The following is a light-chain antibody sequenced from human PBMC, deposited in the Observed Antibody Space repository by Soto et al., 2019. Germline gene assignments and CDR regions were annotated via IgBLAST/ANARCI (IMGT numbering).Light chain of an antibody. Sequence: EVVCTQCPATLSLSPGEGATLSCRASQSVSSTFLAWYQHKPGRPPRLLIYGASSRATDIPDRFSGGGSGTDFTLTTIRLEPEDFAVYYCQQYGSSPWTFGQGTNADIK. J-gene: IGKJ1*01. CDR1: QSVSSTF. V-gene: IGKV3-20*01. CDR3: QQYGSSPWT. CDR2: GAS.